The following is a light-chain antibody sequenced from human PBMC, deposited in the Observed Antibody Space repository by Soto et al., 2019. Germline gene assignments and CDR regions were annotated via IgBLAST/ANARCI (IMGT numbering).Light chain of an antibody. CDR1: QSLSSSY. V-gene: IGKV3D-20*02. Sequence: EIVLTQSPGTLSLSPGERATLSCRASQSLSSSYLAWYQQKPGQAPRLLIYGTSIRATGIPDRFSGSGSGTDFTLTISSLEPEDFAIYYCQQHSNFFGPGTKVDIK. J-gene: IGKJ3*01. CDR2: GTS. CDR3: QQHSNF.